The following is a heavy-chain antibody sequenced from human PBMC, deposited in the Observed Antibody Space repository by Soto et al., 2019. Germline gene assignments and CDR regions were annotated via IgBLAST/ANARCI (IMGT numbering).Heavy chain of an antibody. CDR3: AREAGKFSLGTNWFDP. Sequence: SETLSLTCAVSGYSISSGYYWGWLRQPPGKGLEWIGSIYHGGSTYYNPSLNSRVTISVDTSKNQFSLKLSSVTAADTAVYYCAREAGKFSLGTNWFDPWGQGTLVTVSS. V-gene: IGHV4-38-2*02. CDR1: GYSISSGYY. CDR2: IYHGGST. J-gene: IGHJ5*02. D-gene: IGHD1-1*01.